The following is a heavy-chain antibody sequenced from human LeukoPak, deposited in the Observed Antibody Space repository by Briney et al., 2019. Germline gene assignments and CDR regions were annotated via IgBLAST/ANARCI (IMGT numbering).Heavy chain of an antibody. D-gene: IGHD3-3*01. Sequence: PSETLSLTCTVSGGSISSYYWSWIRQPPGKGLEWIGYIYYSGSTNYNPSLKSRVTISVDTSKNQFSLKLSSVTAADTAVYYCARVESHADDFDYWGQGTLVTVSS. J-gene: IGHJ4*02. CDR3: ARVESHADDFDY. CDR1: GGSISSYY. CDR2: IYYSGST. V-gene: IGHV4-59*01.